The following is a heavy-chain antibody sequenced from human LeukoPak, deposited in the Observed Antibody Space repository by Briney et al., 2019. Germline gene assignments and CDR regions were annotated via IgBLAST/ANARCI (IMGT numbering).Heavy chain of an antibody. V-gene: IGHV3-23*01. Sequence: GGSLRLSCAASGFTFSSHAMNWVRQPPGKGLDWVSSIDKSGDGAFYADSVKGRFTISRDNSKNTLYLQMNSLRREDTAVYYCAKEPIAAAVRYYFDYWGQGTLVTVSS. CDR3: AKEPIAAAVRYYFDY. D-gene: IGHD6-13*01. CDR1: GFTFSSHA. J-gene: IGHJ4*02. CDR2: IDKSGDGA.